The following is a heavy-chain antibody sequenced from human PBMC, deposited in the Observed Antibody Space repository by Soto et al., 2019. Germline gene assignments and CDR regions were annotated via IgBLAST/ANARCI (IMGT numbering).Heavy chain of an antibody. CDR1: GGTFSSHS. D-gene: IGHD3-3*01. Sequence: PSETLSLTCAIYGGTFSSHSRSWVRQPPGKGLEWIGEIDHGGSTNYNPSLKSRVTISGDTSKNQFSLELRSLTAADTGVYYCAGYDVRTIFQDYWGEGTRVTVSS. V-gene: IGHV4-34*08. J-gene: IGHJ4*02. CDR3: AGYDVRTIFQDY. CDR2: IDHGGST.